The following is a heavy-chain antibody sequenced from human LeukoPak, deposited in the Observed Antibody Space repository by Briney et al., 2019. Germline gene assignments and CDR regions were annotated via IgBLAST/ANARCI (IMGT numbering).Heavy chain of an antibody. V-gene: IGHV4-39*01. J-gene: IGHJ4*02. CDR1: GGSISSSSYY. Sequence: SETLSLTCTVSGGSISSSSYYWGWIRQPPGKGLEWIGSIYYSGSTYYNPSLKSRVTISVDTSKNQFSLKLSSVTAADTAVYYCVILSGYYPSYWGQGTLVTVSS. CDR2: IYYSGST. D-gene: IGHD3-22*01. CDR3: VILSGYYPSY.